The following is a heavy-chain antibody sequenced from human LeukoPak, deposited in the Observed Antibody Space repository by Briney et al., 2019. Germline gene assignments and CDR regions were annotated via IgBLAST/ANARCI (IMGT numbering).Heavy chain of an antibody. Sequence: SETLSLTCTVSGGSISSYYWSWIRQPPGKGLEWIGYIYYSGSTNYNPSLESRVTISVDTSKNQFSLKLSSVTAADTAVYYCARAPYSSGWYGDIYHFDYWGQGTLVTVSS. CDR2: IYYSGST. CDR1: GGSISSYY. J-gene: IGHJ4*02. CDR3: ARAPYSSGWYGDIYHFDY. V-gene: IGHV4-59*01. D-gene: IGHD6-19*01.